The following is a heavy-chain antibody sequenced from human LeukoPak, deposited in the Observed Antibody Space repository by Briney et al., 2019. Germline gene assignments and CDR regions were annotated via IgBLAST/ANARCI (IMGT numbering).Heavy chain of an antibody. V-gene: IGHV3-30*03. J-gene: IGHJ6*03. CDR1: GFTFSSYG. CDR3: TTVPTQLVYYYYYYMDV. Sequence: AGGSLRLSCAASGFTFSSYGMHWVRQAPGKGLEWVAVISYDGSNKYYADSVKGRFTISRDNSKNTLYLQMNSLKTEDTAVYYCTTVPTQLVYYYYYYMDVWGKGTTVTVS. CDR2: ISYDGSNK. D-gene: IGHD6-6*01.